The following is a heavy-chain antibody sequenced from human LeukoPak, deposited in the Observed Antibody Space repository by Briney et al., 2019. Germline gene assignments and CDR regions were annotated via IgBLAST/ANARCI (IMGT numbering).Heavy chain of an antibody. J-gene: IGHJ4*02. CDR2: ISWNSGSI. CDR3: AKDIGLDSGCLDY. CDR1: GFTFDDYA. V-gene: IGHV3-9*01. D-gene: IGHD6-19*01. Sequence: GRSLRLSCAASGFTFDDYAMHWVRQAPGKGLEWVSGISWNSGSIGYADSVKGRFTISRDNAKNSLYLQMNSLRAEDTALYYCAKDIGLDSGCLDYWGQGTLVTVSS.